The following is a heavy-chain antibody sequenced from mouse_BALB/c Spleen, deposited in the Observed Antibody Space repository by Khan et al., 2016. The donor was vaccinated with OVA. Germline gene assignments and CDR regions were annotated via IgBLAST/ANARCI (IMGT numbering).Heavy chain of an antibody. J-gene: IGHJ2*01. V-gene: IGHV1S137*01. D-gene: IGHD2-3*01. CDR1: GYTFTDYA. CDR2: ISTYSGNT. CDR3: ARPAYDGYYDY. Sequence: QVQLKQSGPELVRPGVSVKISCKGSGYTFTDYAMYWVKQSHAKSLEWIGLISTYSGNTNYNQKLKGKATMTVDKSSSTAYMELARLTSEDSAIYYGARPAYDGYYDYWGQGTTLTVSS.